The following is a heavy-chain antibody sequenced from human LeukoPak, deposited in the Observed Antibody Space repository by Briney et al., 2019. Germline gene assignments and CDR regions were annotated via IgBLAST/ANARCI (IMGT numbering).Heavy chain of an antibody. Sequence: GGPLRLSCAASGFTFSSYGMSWVRQAPGKGLEWVSAISGSGGSTYYADSVKGRFTISRDNSKSTLYLQMSSLRAEDTAVYYCAKDYPSYGNYPYYFDSWGQGTLVTVSS. J-gene: IGHJ4*02. CDR1: GFTFSSYG. CDR2: ISGSGGST. CDR3: AKDYPSYGNYPYYFDS. D-gene: IGHD4-11*01. V-gene: IGHV3-23*01.